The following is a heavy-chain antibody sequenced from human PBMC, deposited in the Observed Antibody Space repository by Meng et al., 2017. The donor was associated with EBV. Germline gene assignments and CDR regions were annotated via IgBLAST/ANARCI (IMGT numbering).Heavy chain of an antibody. D-gene: IGHD6-19*01. Sequence: QLQLRESGPGQVKASETLSPTCTVSXDSISSFYYWGWIRQPPGRGLEWIGSVHYTGSTYYSPSLKSRVTVSVDTSKNQFSLRLTSVTAADTAVYYCARPFPSWQSPRLDPFGAWGQGTLVTVSS. CDR3: ARPFPSWQSPRLDPFGA. J-gene: IGHJ5*02. CDR2: VHYTGST. CDR1: XDSISSFYY. V-gene: IGHV4-39*01.